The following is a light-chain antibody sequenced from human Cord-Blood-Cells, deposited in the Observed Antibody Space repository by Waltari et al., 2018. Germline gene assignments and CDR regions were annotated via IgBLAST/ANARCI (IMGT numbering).Light chain of an antibody. CDR1: QSVSRY. CDR2: DAY. Sequence: EIVLTQSPATMSLSPGERATLPCRASQSVSRYLAWYQQKPGQAPRLLIYDAYNRATGIPARFSGSGSGTDFTLTISSLEPEDFAVYYCQQRSNWPLLTFGGGTKVEIK. V-gene: IGKV3-11*01. J-gene: IGKJ4*01. CDR3: QQRSNWPLLT.